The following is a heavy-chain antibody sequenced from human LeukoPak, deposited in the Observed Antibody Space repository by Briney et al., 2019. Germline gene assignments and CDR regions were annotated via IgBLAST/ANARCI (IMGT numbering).Heavy chain of an antibody. V-gene: IGHV4-39*07. Sequence: SETLSLTCTVSGASLSVSGRNWGWVRQPPGKGLEWIGEINHSGSTNYNPSLKSRVTISVDTSKNQFSLKLSSVTAADTAVYYCARGRTPWGLPLAYWGQGTLVTVSS. CDR3: ARGRTPWGLPLAY. CDR2: INHSGST. CDR1: GASLSVSGRN. D-gene: IGHD3-16*01. J-gene: IGHJ4*02.